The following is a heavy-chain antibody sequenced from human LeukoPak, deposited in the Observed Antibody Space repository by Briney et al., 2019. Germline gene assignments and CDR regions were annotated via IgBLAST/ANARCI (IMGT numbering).Heavy chain of an antibody. J-gene: IGHJ6*03. CDR3: ARVGYSYSINDWSRTGLGAYPTKYYYYMDV. V-gene: IGHV4-38-2*02. CDR1: HYSISSNYY. Sequence: SETLSLTCTVSHYSISSNYYWGWIRQPPGKGLEWIGSIYHSGSTYYHPSLKSRVPISVDTSKNQFSLKVNSVTAADTAVYYCARVGYSYSINDWSRTGLGAYPTKYYYYMDVWGKGTTVTVSS. CDR2: IYHSGST. D-gene: IGHD5-18*01.